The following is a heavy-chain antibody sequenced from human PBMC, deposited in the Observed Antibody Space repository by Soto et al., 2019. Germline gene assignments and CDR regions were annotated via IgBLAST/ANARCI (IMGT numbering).Heavy chain of an antibody. CDR1: GFTFTNSW. CDR2: INAAGTST. V-gene: IGHV3-74*01. CDR3: VKVLARGVGVPRFCFDS. Sequence: SLRLSWAASGFTFTNSWVQCVRQVAGKGREWVSRINAAGTSTSYADSVKGRFTISRNNAKNTLYLHINSLRAEDTAVYYCVKVLARGVGVPRFCFDSWGQGALVTVSS. J-gene: IGHJ4*02. D-gene: IGHD2-2*01.